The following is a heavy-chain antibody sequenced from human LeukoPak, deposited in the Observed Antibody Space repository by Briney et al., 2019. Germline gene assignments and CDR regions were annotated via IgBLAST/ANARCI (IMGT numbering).Heavy chain of an antibody. CDR1: GFTFSSCG. V-gene: IGHV3-33*01. CDR2: IWYDGSNK. Sequence: PGRSLRLSCAASGFTFSSCGMHWVRQAPGKGLEWVAVIWYDGSNKYYADSVKGRFTISRDNSKNTLYLQMNSLRAEDTAVYYCVRGGESTWSWGQGTLVTVSS. D-gene: IGHD2-15*01. CDR3: VRGGESTWS. J-gene: IGHJ5*02.